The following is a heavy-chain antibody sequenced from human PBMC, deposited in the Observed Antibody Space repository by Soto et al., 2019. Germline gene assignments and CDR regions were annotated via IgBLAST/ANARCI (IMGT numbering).Heavy chain of an antibody. CDR2: IYYSGST. D-gene: IGHD3-10*01. Sequence: QVQLQESGPGLVKPSETLSLTCTVSGGSVSSGSYYWSWIRQPPGKGLEWIGYIYYSGSTNYNPSLTSRVTISVDTSKNQCSLTLSSVTAADTAVYYCADYYGSGSNNWFDPWGQGTLVTVSS. J-gene: IGHJ5*02. CDR3: ADYYGSGSNNWFDP. CDR1: GGSVSSGSYY. V-gene: IGHV4-61*01.